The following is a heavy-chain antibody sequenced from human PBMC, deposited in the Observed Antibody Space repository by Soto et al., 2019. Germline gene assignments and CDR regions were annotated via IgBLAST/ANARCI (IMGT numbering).Heavy chain of an antibody. J-gene: IGHJ1*01. V-gene: IGHV3-23*01. CDR1: GFTFSSYA. Sequence: EVQLLESGGGLLQPGGSLRLSCAASGFTFSSYAMSWVRQAPGKGLEWVSAISGSGGSTYYADSVKGRFTISRDNSKNTMYRQMNSLRAEDTAVYYCAKDPDYGDYDLDFQHWCQGTLVTVSS. CDR3: AKDPDYGDYDLDFQH. D-gene: IGHD4-17*01. CDR2: ISGSGGST.